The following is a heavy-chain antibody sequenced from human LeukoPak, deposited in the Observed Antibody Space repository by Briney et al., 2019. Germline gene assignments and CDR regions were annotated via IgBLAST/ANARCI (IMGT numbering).Heavy chain of an antibody. D-gene: IGHD3-16*01. V-gene: IGHV3-23*01. CDR1: GFTFSGFA. CDR3: TRPEGSLIARGDY. Sequence: GGSLRLSCAASGFTFSGFAMCWVRQAPGKGLEWVSAISGSGGDTNYADSVKGRFTISRDNSKSTLVLQMNSLKTEDTAVYYCTRPEGSLIARGDYWGQGTLVTVSS. CDR2: ISGSGGDT. J-gene: IGHJ4*02.